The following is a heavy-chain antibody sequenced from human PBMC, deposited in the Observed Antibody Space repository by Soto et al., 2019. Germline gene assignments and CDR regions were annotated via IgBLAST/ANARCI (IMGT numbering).Heavy chain of an antibody. CDR2: INYSGSF. CDR1: GGSISSSSYY. J-gene: IGHJ4*02. Sequence: SETLSLTCTVSGGSISSSSYYWGWIRQPPGKGLGWIGNINYSGSFYYNPSLKSRVTMSLDTSKHQFSLRLSSVTAVDTAVYYCARIAPTTLGGPIDYWGRGTLVTVSS. D-gene: IGHD1-1*01. V-gene: IGHV4-39*07. CDR3: ARIAPTTLGGPIDY.